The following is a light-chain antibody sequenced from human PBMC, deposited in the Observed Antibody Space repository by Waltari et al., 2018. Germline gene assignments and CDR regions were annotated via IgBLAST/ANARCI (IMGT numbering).Light chain of an antibody. CDR2: AVS. Sequence: QSALTQPASVSGSPGQSIHISCTGTSSYVGHYNLVPWDQQHPGRAPKLIIYAVSERPSGVSNRFSGSKSANTASLTVSGLQAEDEADYYCCSYAGRTTWVFGGGTNLTVL. J-gene: IGLJ3*02. CDR3: CSYAGRTTWV. V-gene: IGLV2-23*02. CDR1: SSYVGHYNL.